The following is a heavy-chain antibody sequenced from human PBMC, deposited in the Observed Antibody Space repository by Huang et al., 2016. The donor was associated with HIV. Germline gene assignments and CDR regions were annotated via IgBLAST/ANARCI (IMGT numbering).Heavy chain of an antibody. CDR3: ARAAVGATMDYYYAMEV. V-gene: IGHV1-69*01. J-gene: IGHJ6*02. CDR2: MVPMLGKT. CDR1: GGTFSSYG. Sequence: QVQLVQSGAEVKKPGSAVKVSCKASGGTFSSYGIGWVRQAPGQGLEWVGGMVPMLGKTIDAQKFLGRVTITADESTSSAYMELASLTSEDTALYYCARAAVGATMDYYYAMEVWGQGTAVTVSS. D-gene: IGHD1-26*01.